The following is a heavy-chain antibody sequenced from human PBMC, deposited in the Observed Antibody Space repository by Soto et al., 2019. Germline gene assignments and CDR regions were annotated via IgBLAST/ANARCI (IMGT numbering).Heavy chain of an antibody. CDR3: ARETADIVVVGWFDP. V-gene: IGHV3-23*01. J-gene: IGHJ5*02. CDR1: GFTFSSYT. D-gene: IGHD2-15*01. CDR2: ISGSGGST. Sequence: EVQLLESGGGLVQPGGSLRLSCAASGFTFSSYTMSWVRQAPGKGLEWVSAISGSGGSTYYADSVKGRFTISRDNSKNTLYLQMNSLRAEDTAVYYCARETADIVVVGWFDPWGQGTLVTVSS.